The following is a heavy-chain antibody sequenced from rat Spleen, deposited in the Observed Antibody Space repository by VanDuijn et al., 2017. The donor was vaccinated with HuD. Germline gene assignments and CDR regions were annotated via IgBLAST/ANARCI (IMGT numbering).Heavy chain of an antibody. CDR2: ISRGGGTNT. V-gene: IGHV5-25*01. CDR3: TTDLSITMMVITPSCFDY. CDR1: GFTFSNSY. J-gene: IGHJ2*01. Sequence: EVQLVESGGGLVQPGRSMKLSCAASGFTFSNSYIAWVRQAPTKGLEWGASISRGGGTNTYYRDSVKGRFSISIDDAKSTLFLQMDRVRSEDTATYYCTTDLSITMMVITPSCFDYWGQGVMVTVSS. D-gene: IGHD1-12*03.